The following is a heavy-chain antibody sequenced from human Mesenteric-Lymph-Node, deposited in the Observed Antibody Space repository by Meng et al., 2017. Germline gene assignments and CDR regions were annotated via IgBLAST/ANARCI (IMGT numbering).Heavy chain of an antibody. CDR3: ARDNGDYGDPRSWFDP. D-gene: IGHD4-17*01. CDR1: GFTFSSYG. Sequence: VQLVEYGVWGDQPGRSLRSSCAASGFTFSSYGMHWGRQAPGKGLEWVAVIWYDGSNKYYADSVKGRFTISRDNSKNTLYLQMNSLRAEDTAVYYCARDNGDYGDPRSWFDPWGQGTLVTVSS. J-gene: IGHJ5*02. CDR2: IWYDGSNK. V-gene: IGHV3-33*01.